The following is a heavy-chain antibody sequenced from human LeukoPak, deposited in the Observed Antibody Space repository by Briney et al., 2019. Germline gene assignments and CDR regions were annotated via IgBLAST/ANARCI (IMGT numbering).Heavy chain of an antibody. CDR1: GFTFSSYA. J-gene: IGHJ4*02. CDR2: ISGSGGST. V-gene: IGHV3-23*01. Sequence: GGSLRLSCAASGFTFSSYAMSWVRQAPGKGLEWVSAISGSGGSTYYADSVKGRFTISRDNFKNTLYLQMNSLRAEDTAVYYCAKPQVPAATLGPIDYWGQGTLVTVSS. CDR3: AKPQVPAATLGPIDY. D-gene: IGHD2-2*01.